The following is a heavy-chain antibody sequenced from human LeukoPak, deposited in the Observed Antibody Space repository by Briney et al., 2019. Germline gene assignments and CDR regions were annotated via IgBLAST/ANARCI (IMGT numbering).Heavy chain of an antibody. CDR3: ARKSDSYMLRGGDC. Sequence: GGSLRLSCAASGFSVSSNFMSWVRQAPGKGLECVSVICSGGDTYYADSVRGRFTISRDKSKNKLYLQVASLRVDDTAVYFCARKSDSYMLRGGDCWGQGTLVTVSS. V-gene: IGHV3-66*01. CDR2: ICSGGDT. J-gene: IGHJ4*02. CDR1: GFSVSSNF. D-gene: IGHD3-10*01.